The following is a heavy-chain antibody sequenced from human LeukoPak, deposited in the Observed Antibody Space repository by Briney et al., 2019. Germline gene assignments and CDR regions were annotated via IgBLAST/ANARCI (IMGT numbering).Heavy chain of an antibody. D-gene: IGHD1-26*01. Sequence: PGGSLRLSCAASGFAFDDYAMHWVRQGPGRGLQWVSFINGDGDRTYYADSVRGRFTISRDNSKKALYLQMNSLRSADTGLYYCVKNVPSGSGTPAFDRWGQGTMVIVSS. CDR3: VKNVPSGSGTPAFDR. CDR1: GFAFDDYA. CDR2: INGDGDRT. V-gene: IGHV3-43*02. J-gene: IGHJ3*02.